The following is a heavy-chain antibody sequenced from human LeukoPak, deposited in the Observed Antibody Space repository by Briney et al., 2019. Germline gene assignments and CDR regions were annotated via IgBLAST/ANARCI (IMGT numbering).Heavy chain of an antibody. D-gene: IGHD1-14*01. J-gene: IGHJ3*02. V-gene: IGHV1-69*13. Sequence: SVKVSCKASGGTFSSYAISWVRQAPGQGLEWMGGIIPIFGTANYAQKFQGRVTITADESTSTAYMELSGLRSEDTAVYYCARANPSRDAFDIWGQGTMVTVSS. CDR1: GGTFSSYA. CDR2: IIPIFGTA. CDR3: ARANPSRDAFDI.